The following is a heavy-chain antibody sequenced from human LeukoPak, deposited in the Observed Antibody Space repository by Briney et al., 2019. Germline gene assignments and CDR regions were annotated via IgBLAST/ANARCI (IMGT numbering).Heavy chain of an antibody. J-gene: IGHJ4*02. D-gene: IGHD6-19*01. CDR3: ARHGGGMIGGIAVAGFDY. CDR2: INHSGST. CDR1: GGSISSYY. V-gene: IGHV4-34*01. Sequence: SETLSLTCTVSGGSISSYYWSWIRQSPGKGLEWIGEINHSGSTNYNPSLKSRVTISVDTSKNQFSLKLSSVTAADTAVYYCARHGGGMIGGIAVAGFDYWGQGTLVTVSS.